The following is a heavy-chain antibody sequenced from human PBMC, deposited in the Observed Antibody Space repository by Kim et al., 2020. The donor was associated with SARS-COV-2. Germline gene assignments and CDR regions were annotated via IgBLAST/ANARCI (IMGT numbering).Heavy chain of an antibody. CDR1: GFTFSSYW. CDR3: ARGGAYYDILTGYYRDYYYGMDV. J-gene: IGHJ6*02. D-gene: IGHD3-9*01. V-gene: IGHV3-74*01. CDR2: INSDGSST. Sequence: GGSLRLSCAASGFTFSSYWMHWVRQAPGKGLVWVSRINSDGSSTSYADSVKGRFTISRDNAKNTLYLQMNSLRAEDTAVYYCARGGAYYDILTGYYRDYYYGMDVWGQGTTVTVSS.